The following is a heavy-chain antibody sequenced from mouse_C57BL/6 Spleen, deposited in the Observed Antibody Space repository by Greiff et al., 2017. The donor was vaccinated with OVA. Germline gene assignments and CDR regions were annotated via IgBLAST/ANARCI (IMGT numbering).Heavy chain of an antibody. CDR3: TRAYDGYYVGDY. CDR2: ISSGGDYI. D-gene: IGHD2-3*01. Sequence: EVNLVESGEGLVKPGGSLKLSCAASGFTFSSYAMSWVRQTPEKRLEWVAYISSGGDYIYYADTVKGRFTISRDNARNTLYLQMSSLKSEDTAMYYCTRAYDGYYVGDYWGQGTTLTVSS. CDR1: GFTFSSYA. J-gene: IGHJ2*01. V-gene: IGHV5-9-1*02.